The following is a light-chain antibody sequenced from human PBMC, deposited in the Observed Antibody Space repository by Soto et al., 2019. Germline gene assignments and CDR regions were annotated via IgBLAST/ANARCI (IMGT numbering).Light chain of an antibody. J-gene: IGLJ2*01. V-gene: IGLV3-21*02. CDR1: SIASKS. CDR2: DDS. CDR3: QVWDSTNDHPL. Sequence: SYELTQPPSVSVAPGQTARITCGGNSIASKSVHWYQQKPGQAPVLVVYDDSDRPSGIPERLSGSNSGNTATLTISRVEVGDEADYYCQVWDSTNDHPLFGGGTKVTVL.